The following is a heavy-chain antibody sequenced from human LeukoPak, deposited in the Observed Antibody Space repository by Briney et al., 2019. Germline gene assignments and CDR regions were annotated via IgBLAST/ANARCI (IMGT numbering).Heavy chain of an antibody. Sequence: GGSLRLSCAASGFTFSIYSMTWVRQAPGKGLEWISYISSSSSTIYYADSVKGRFTISRDNAKNSLYLQMNSLRAEDTAVYYCARGLSLDRYSGYDRYYFDYWGRGTLVTVSS. V-gene: IGHV3-48*01. J-gene: IGHJ4*02. CDR3: ARGLSLDRYSGYDRYYFDY. CDR1: GFTFSIYS. D-gene: IGHD5-12*01. CDR2: ISSSSSTI.